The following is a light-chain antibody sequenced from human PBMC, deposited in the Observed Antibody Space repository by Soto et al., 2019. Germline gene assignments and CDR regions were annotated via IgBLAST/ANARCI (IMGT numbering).Light chain of an antibody. V-gene: IGLV2-8*01. CDR1: SSDVGGYKY. CDR2: EVT. CDR3: SSYAGSNNVV. Sequence: QSVLTQPPSASGSPGQSVTIYCTGTSSDVGGYKYVSWYQHPPGKAPKLLIYEVTKRPSGVTDRFSGSKSGNTASLTVSGLQAEDEAHYYCSSYAGSNNVVFGGGTKVTVL. J-gene: IGLJ3*02.